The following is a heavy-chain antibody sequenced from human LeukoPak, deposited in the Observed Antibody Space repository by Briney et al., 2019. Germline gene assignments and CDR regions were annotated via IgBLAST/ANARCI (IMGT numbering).Heavy chain of an antibody. D-gene: IGHD2-2*01. CDR2: IYHSGST. CDR1: GGSISSSNW. J-gene: IGHJ4*02. Sequence: SGTLSLTCAVSGGSISSSNWWSWVRQPPGKGLEWIGEIYHSGSTYYDPSLKSRVTISVDTSKNQFSLKLSSVTAADTAVYYCARHVGYCSSTSCYFPEFDYWGQGTLVTVSS. V-gene: IGHV4-4*02. CDR3: ARHVGYCSSTSCYFPEFDY.